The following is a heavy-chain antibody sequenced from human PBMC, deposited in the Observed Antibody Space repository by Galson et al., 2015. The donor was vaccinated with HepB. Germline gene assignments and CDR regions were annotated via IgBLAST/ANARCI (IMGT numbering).Heavy chain of an antibody. V-gene: IGHV1-69*01. D-gene: IGHD2-15*01. CDR2: IIPIFGTA. CDR3: ARAAGWVVAATSGAFDI. Sequence: VKVSCKASGGTFSSYAISWVRQAPGQGLEWMGGIIPIFGTANYAQKFQGRVTITADESTSTAYMELSSLRSEDTAVYYCARAAGWVVAATSGAFDIWGQGTMVTVSS. CDR1: GGTFSSYA. J-gene: IGHJ3*02.